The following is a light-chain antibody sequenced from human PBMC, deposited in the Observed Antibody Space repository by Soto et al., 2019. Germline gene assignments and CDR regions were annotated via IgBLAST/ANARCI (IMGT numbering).Light chain of an antibody. CDR2: DVS. V-gene: IGKV3-11*01. CDR1: QSISIT. J-gene: IGKJ4*01. CDR3: QDRSGLIT. Sequence: EVVLTQSPATLTLSPGEKATLSCRASQSISITLAWYQQKPGQAPRLLIYDVSNRATGIPARFSGSGSGTDFTLTISSLEPEDFAVYYCQDRSGLITFGGGTKVDSK.